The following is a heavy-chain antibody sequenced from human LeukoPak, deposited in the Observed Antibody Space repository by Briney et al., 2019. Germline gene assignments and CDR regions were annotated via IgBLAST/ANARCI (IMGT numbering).Heavy chain of an antibody. D-gene: IGHD2-2*02. CDR1: XXTFTSYG. CDR3: ARDRDVVVPAAIDGRDGY. V-gene: IGHV1-18*01. CDR2: ISAYNGNT. Sequence: GASVKXXXXXSXXTFTSYGIXWVGQAPGQGGEGRGXISAYNGNTNYAQKLQGRVTMTTDRYTSKDYMEVRRQRYGDTAVYYCARDRDVVVPAAIDGRDGYWGQGTLVTVSS. J-gene: IGHJ4*02.